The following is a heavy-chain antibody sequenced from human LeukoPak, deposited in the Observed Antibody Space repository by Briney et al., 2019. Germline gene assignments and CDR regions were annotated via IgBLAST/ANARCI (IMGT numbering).Heavy chain of an antibody. J-gene: IGHJ6*04. CDR1: GGTFSSYA. CDR2: IIPIFGTA. D-gene: IGHD3-10*01. V-gene: IGHV1-69*06. Sequence: SVKVSCKASGGTFSSYAISWVRQAPGQGLEWMGGIIPIFGTANYAQKFQGRVTITADKSTSTAYMELSSLRSEDTAVYYCAGGGGSGVKYLYYQGKDVWGKGTTVTVSS. CDR3: AGGGGSGVKYLYYQGKDV.